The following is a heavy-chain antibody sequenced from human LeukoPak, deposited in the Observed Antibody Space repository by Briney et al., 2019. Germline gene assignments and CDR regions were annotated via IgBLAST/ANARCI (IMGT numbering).Heavy chain of an antibody. CDR3: ATSVVSTVTPRGAFDI. V-gene: IGHV4-59*08. CDR1: GGSISSYY. D-gene: IGHD4-17*01. CDR2: IYYSGST. J-gene: IGHJ3*02. Sequence: NPSETLSLTCTVSGGSISSYYWSWIRQPPGKGLEWIGYIYYSGSTNYNPSLKSRVTISVDTSKNQFSLKLSSVTAADTAVYYCATSVVSTVTPRGAFDIWGQGTMVTVSS.